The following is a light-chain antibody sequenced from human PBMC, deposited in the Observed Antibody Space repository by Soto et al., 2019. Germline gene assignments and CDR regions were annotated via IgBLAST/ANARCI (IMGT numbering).Light chain of an antibody. Sequence: DMQMTQSPSTLSASVGDRVTITCRASQSISSWLAWYQQKPGKAPKLLIYKASSLESGVPSRFSGSGSGTEFTLTISSLQPDDFATYYCQQYKTYLYTFGQGTKVEIK. CDR3: QQYKTYLYT. CDR2: KAS. CDR1: QSISSW. J-gene: IGKJ2*01. V-gene: IGKV1-5*03.